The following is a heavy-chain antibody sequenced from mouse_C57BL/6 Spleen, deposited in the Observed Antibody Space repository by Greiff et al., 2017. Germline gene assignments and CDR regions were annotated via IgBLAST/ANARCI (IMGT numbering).Heavy chain of an antibody. CDR2: IDPSDSYT. V-gene: IGHV1-69*01. D-gene: IGHD2-5*01. Sequence: QVQLQQSGAELVMPGASVKLSCKASGYTFTSYWMHWVKQRPGQGLEWIGEIDPSDSYTNYNQKFKGKSTLTVDKSSSTAYMQLSSLTSEDSAFYYCARYKAYSNNGYFDVWGTGTTVTVSS. CDR1: GYTFTSYW. CDR3: ARYKAYSNNGYFDV. J-gene: IGHJ1*03.